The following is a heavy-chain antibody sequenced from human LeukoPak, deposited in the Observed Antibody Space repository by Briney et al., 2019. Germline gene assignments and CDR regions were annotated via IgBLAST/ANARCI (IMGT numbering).Heavy chain of an antibody. CDR3: ARSPYPSIYGYNYYFDY. CDR1: GFTFSSYW. J-gene: IGHJ4*02. Sequence: SGGSLRLSCAASGFTFSSYWMHWVRQAPGKGRVWVSRINSDGSSTSYADSVKGRFTISRYNAKNTLYLQMNSLRAEDTAVYYCARSPYPSIYGYNYYFDYWGQGTLVTVSS. D-gene: IGHD5-24*01. CDR2: INSDGSST. V-gene: IGHV3-74*01.